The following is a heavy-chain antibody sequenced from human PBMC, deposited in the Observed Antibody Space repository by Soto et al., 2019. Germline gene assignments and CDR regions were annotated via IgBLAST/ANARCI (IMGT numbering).Heavy chain of an antibody. CDR3: ARQLERRVGAASH. V-gene: IGHV3-11*01. CDR1: GFFFTDYF. Sequence: PGGSLRLSCSTSGFFFTDYFMSWIRQAPGKGLEWVSYISPSGDVTHYADSVKGRFTISRDNTKNSPFLQMSSLRDDDTAVYYCARQLERRVGAASHWGQGTRVTVSS. D-gene: IGHD1-26*01. CDR2: ISPSGDVT. J-gene: IGHJ4*02.